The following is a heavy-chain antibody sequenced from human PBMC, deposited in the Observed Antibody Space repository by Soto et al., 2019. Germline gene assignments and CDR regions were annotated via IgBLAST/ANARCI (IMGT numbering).Heavy chain of an antibody. D-gene: IGHD3-3*01. V-gene: IGHV4-34*01. CDR3: ARAAFWSGYLRGFDY. CDR2: ISHRGSI. J-gene: IGHJ4*02. Sequence: SETLSLTCAVYGGSFSGYYWNWIRQSPGEGLEWIGEISHRGSINYNPSLKSRVTISVDTSKNQFSLRLTSVTAADTAVYYCARAAFWSGYLRGFDYWGQGTLVTVSS. CDR1: GGSFSGYY.